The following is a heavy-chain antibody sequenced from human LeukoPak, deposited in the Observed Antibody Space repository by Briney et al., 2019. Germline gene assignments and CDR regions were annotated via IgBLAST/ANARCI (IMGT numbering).Heavy chain of an antibody. D-gene: IGHD6-19*01. J-gene: IGHJ3*02. CDR1: GFTVSSNY. V-gene: IGHV3-53*01. CDR3: ARDSSGWYGHDAFDI. Sequence: PGGSLRHSRAASGFTVSSNYMSAVRHAPGEGVEWGSDIFSGGSTYYAASVKGRFIISRDNSKNTLYLQMNSLRAEDTAVYYCARDSSGWYGHDAFDIWGQGTMVTVSS. CDR2: IFSGGST.